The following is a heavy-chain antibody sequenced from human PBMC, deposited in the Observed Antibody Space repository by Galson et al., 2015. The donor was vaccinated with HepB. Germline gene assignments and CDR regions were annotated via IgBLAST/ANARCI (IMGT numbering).Heavy chain of an antibody. Sequence: SVKVSCKASGYTFTSYGISWVRQAPGQGLEWMGWISAYNGNTNYAQKLQGRVTMTTDTSTSTAYMELRSLRSDDTAVYYCARPTYGDYETDFDYWGQGTLVTVSS. CDR3: ARPTYGDYETDFDY. J-gene: IGHJ4*02. CDR2: ISAYNGNT. D-gene: IGHD4-17*01. V-gene: IGHV1-18*01. CDR1: GYTFTSYG.